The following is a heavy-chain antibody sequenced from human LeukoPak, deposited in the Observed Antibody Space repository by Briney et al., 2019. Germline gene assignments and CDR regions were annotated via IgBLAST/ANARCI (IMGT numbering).Heavy chain of an antibody. CDR3: ARGLDCSSTSCYPFWIAFNYYYGMDV. Sequence: SETLSLTCTVSGDSITSNYWSWIRQPPGKGLEWIGYLRYGGNTNHNSSLKSRITISLDTSKNQFSLRLSSVTAADTAIYYCARGLDCSSTSCYPFWIAFNYYYGMDVWGQGTTVTVSS. CDR1: GDSITSNY. D-gene: IGHD2-2*01. CDR2: LRYGGNT. V-gene: IGHV4-59*01. J-gene: IGHJ6*02.